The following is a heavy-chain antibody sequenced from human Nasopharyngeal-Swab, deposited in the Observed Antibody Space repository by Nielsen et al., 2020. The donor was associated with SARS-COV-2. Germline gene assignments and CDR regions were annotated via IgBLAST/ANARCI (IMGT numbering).Heavy chain of an antibody. CDR1: GFTFSDYW. CDR3: AKRGVAVAATSWFDP. J-gene: IGHJ5*02. D-gene: IGHD2-15*01. V-gene: IGHV3-23*01. Sequence: GESLKISCAGSGFTFSDYWMSWVRQAPGKGLEWVSDISGSGDSTFYSDSVKGRFTMSRDNSKNMLYLQMSSLRAEDTAVYYCAKRGVAVAATSWFDPWGQGTLVTVSS. CDR2: ISGSGDST.